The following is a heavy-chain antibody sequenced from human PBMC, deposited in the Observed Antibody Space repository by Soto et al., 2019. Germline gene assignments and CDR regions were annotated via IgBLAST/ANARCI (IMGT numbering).Heavy chain of an antibody. CDR1: GFTFSDYY. V-gene: IGHV3-11*05. D-gene: IGHD6-13*01. J-gene: IGHJ2*01. CDR3: ARTIAAAGGRRYFDL. Sequence: QVQLVESGGGLVKPGGSLRLSCAASGFTFSDYYMSWIRQAPGKGPEWVSYISSSSSYTNYADSVKGRFTISRDNAKNSLYLQMNSLRAEDTVVYYCARTIAAAGGRRYFDLWGRGTLVTVSS. CDR2: ISSSSSYT.